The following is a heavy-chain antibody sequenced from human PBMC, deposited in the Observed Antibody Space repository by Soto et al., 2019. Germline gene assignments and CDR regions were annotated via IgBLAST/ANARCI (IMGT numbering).Heavy chain of an antibody. CDR1: GFTFSSYA. J-gene: IGHJ6*02. V-gene: IGHV3-64D*06. CDR3: VKDPKYAPVYDDFWSGYTDYYYCGMDV. D-gene: IGHD3-3*01. Sequence: PGGSLRLSCSASGFTFSSYAMHWVRQAPGKGLEYVSAISSNGGSTYYADSVKGRFTISRDNSKNTLYLQMSSLRAEDTAVYYYVKDPKYAPVYDDFWSGYTDYYYCGMDVWGQGTPVTVSS. CDR2: ISSNGGST.